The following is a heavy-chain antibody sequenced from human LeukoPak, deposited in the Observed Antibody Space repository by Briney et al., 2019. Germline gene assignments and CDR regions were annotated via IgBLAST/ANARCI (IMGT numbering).Heavy chain of an antibody. CDR1: GYSISSGYY. D-gene: IGHD3-10*01. CDR2: IYHSGST. Sequence: SETLSLTCTVSGYSISSGYYWGWIRQPPGKGLEWIGSIYHSGSTYYNPSLKSRVTISVDTSKNQFSLKLSSVTAADTAVYYCARGYGSGSYYYYYYYYMDVWGKGTTVTVSS. J-gene: IGHJ6*03. CDR3: ARGYGSGSYYYYYYYYMDV. V-gene: IGHV4-38-2*02.